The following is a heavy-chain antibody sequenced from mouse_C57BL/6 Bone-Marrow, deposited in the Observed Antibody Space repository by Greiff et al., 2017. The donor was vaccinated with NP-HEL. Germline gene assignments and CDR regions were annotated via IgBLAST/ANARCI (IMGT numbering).Heavy chain of an antibody. CDR3: ARCYYGNCGYAY. V-gene: IGHV14-3*01. CDR1: GFNITNTY. CDR2: IDPANGYT. Sequence: EVQLQQSVAELVRPGASVKLSCTASGFNITNTYMHWVKQRPEQGLAWIGRIDPANGYTKYAPKFQGKATITADTASNTAYLQLSSLTSEDTAIYYCARCYYGNCGYAYWGQGTLVTVSA. J-gene: IGHJ3*01. D-gene: IGHD2-1*01.